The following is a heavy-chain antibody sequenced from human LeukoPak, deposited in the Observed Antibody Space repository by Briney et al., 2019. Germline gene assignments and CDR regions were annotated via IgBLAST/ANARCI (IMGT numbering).Heavy chain of an antibody. Sequence: GGSLRLSCAASGFTFDDYAMHWVRQAPGKGLEWVSGISWNSGSIGYADSVKGRFTISRDNAKNSLYLQMNSLRAEDTAVYYCAREFGELLYDWFDPWGQGTLVTVSS. CDR2: ISWNSGSI. V-gene: IGHV3-9*01. CDR3: AREFGELLYDWFDP. D-gene: IGHD3-10*01. CDR1: GFTFDDYA. J-gene: IGHJ5*02.